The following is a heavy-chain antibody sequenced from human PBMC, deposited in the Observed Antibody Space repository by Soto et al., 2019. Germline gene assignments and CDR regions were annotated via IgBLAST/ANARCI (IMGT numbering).Heavy chain of an antibody. D-gene: IGHD3-10*01. V-gene: IGHV1-3*01. CDR2: IDAGNGKT. CDR1: GYTFTSYA. J-gene: IGHJ4*02. Sequence: QVQLVQSGAEVKKPGASVKVSCKASGYTFTSYAMHWVRQAPGQRREGMGWIDAGNGKTKYSQKFQGRVTITRDTSASTAYMEVSSLRSEDTAVYYCATITMVRYWGQGTLVTVSS. CDR3: ATITMVRY.